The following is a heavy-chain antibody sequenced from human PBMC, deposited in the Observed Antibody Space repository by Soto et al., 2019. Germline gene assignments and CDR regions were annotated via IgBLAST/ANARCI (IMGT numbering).Heavy chain of an antibody. CDR3: AKEDVGGYYYSGL. CDR2: ISGSGGST. Sequence: GGSLRLSCAASGFTFSIYAMSWVRQAPGKGLEWVSSISGSGGSTHYADSVKGRFTISRDNSKNTLYLQMNSLRAEDTAVYYCAKEDVGGYYYSGLWGQGTLVTVSS. CDR1: GFTFSIYA. V-gene: IGHV3-23*01. D-gene: IGHD1-26*01. J-gene: IGHJ4*02.